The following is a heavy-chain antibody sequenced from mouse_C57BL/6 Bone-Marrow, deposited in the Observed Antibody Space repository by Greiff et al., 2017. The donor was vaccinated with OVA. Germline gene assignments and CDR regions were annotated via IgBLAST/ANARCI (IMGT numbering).Heavy chain of an antibody. J-gene: IGHJ4*01. CDR3: ARRWLLRAMDY. CDR2: ISSGSSTI. Sequence: VQLKESGGGLVKPGGSLKLSCAASGFTFSDYGMHWVRQAPEKGLEWVAYISSGSSTIYYADTVKGRFTISRDNAKNTLFLQMTSLRSEDTAMYYCARRWLLRAMDYWGQGTSVTVSS. D-gene: IGHD2-3*01. V-gene: IGHV5-17*01. CDR1: GFTFSDYG.